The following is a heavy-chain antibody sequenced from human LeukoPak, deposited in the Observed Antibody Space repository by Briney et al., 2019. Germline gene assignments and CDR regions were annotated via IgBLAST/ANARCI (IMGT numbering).Heavy chain of an antibody. J-gene: IGHJ4*02. D-gene: IGHD6-13*01. V-gene: IGHV4-34*01. CDR1: GGSFSGYY. CDR2: INHSGST. CDR3: ARDAAAAGAGRGLDY. Sequence: PSETLSPTCAVYGGSFSGYYWSWIRQPPGKGLEWIGEINHSGSTNYNPSLKSRVTISVDTSKNQFSLKLSSVTAADTAVYYCARDAAAAGAGRGLDYWGQGTLVPVSS.